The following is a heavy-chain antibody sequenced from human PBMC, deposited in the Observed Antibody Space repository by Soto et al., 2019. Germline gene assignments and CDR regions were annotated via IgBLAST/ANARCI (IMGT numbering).Heavy chain of an antibody. V-gene: IGHV4-30-4*01. CDR1: GGSISSGDYY. CDR3: ASGPTIPYYYGMDV. D-gene: IGHD3-10*01. CDR2: IYYSGST. Sequence: SETLSLTCTVSGGSISSGDYYWSWIRQPPGKGLEWIGYIYYSGSTYYNPSLKRRVTISVDTSKNQFSLKLSPVTAADTAVYYCASGPTIPYYYGMDVWGQGTTVTVSS. J-gene: IGHJ6*02.